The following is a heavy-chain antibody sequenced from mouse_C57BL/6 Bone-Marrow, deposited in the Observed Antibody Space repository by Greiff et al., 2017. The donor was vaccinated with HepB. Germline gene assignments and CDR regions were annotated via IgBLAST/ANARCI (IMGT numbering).Heavy chain of an antibody. CDR1: GFTFSSYA. CDR2: ISDGGSYT. CDR3: AFYYYGSSYHYYAMDY. J-gene: IGHJ4*01. V-gene: IGHV5-4*03. Sequence: EVMLVESGGGLVKPGGSLKLSCAASGFTFSSYAMSWVRQTPEKRLEWVATISDGGSYTYYPDNVKGRFTISRDNAKNNLYLQMSHLKSEDTAMYYCAFYYYGSSYHYYAMDYWGQGTSVTVSS. D-gene: IGHD1-1*01.